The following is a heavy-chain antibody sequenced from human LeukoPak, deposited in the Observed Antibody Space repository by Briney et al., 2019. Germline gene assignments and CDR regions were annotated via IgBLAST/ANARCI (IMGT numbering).Heavy chain of an antibody. CDR1: GFTFSGYI. Sequence: GGSLRLSCAASGFTFSGYIMNWVRQAPGKGLERVSAISSTSSNIYYVDSVKGRFTISRDNAKNSLYLQMNSLRAEDTAVYYCARAYYYDSSGYYYRHFDYWGQGTLVTVSS. CDR2: ISSTSSNI. D-gene: IGHD3-22*01. V-gene: IGHV3-21*01. CDR3: ARAYYYDSSGYYYRHFDY. J-gene: IGHJ4*02.